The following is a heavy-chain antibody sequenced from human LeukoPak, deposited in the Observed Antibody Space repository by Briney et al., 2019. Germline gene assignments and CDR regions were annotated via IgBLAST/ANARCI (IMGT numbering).Heavy chain of an antibody. CDR1: GFTFSSYW. J-gene: IGHJ5*02. V-gene: IGHV3-7*01. CDR2: IKQDGSEK. Sequence: VGSLRLSCAASGFTFSSYWMSWVRQAPGKGLEWVANIKQDGSEKYYVDSVKGRFTISRDNAKNSLYLQMNSLRAEDTAVYYCARDGMITFGGAHPWGQGTLVTVSS. CDR3: ARDGMITFGGAHP. D-gene: IGHD3-16*01.